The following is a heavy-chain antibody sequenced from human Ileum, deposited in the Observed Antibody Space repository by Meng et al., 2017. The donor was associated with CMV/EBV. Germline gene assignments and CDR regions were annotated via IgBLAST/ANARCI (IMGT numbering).Heavy chain of an antibody. D-gene: IGHD5-12*01. CDR1: GESFSDYY. Sequence: SETLSLTCAVYGESFSDYYRSWIRQPPGKGLEWIGEINPGGSTNYNPSLKSRVIISVDTSKKQFSLRLTSVTAADTAIYYCARGPPLSSDIAPPYPFYWGQGTMVTVS. J-gene: IGHJ4*02. V-gene: IGHV4-34*01. CDR2: INPGGST. CDR3: ARGPPLSSDIAPPYPFY.